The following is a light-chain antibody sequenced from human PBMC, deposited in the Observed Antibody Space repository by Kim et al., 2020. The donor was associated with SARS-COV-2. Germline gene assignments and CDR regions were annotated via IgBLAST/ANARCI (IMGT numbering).Light chain of an antibody. Sequence: QRVTISCAGSTPNIGNNAVSWYQQLPGKAPTLLIHQDDLLPSGVSDRFSGSKSGTSASLAISGLQSEDEADYYCAAWDDSLIGLVFGGGTKLTVL. CDR1: TPNIGNNA. V-gene: IGLV1-36*01. CDR3: AAWDDSLIGLV. CDR2: QDD. J-gene: IGLJ3*02.